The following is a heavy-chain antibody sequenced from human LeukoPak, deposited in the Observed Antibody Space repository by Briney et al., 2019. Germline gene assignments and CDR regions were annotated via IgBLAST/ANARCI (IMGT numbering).Heavy chain of an antibody. J-gene: IGHJ4*02. CDR2: IYTSGST. D-gene: IGHD6-19*01. CDR1: GGSISSYY. V-gene: IGHV4-4*07. Sequence: SETLSLTCTVSGGSISSYYWNWIRQPAGKGLEWIGRIYTSGSTNYNPSLKSRVTMSVDTSENQFSLKLSSVTAADTAVYYCARVGPVAGTGFDYWGQGTLVTVSS. CDR3: ARVGPVAGTGFDY.